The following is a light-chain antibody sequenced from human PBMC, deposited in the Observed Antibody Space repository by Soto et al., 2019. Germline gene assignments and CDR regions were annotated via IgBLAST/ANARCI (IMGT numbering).Light chain of an antibody. J-gene: IGLJ1*01. Sequence: QSALTQPASVSGSPGQSITISCTGTSSDIGGYNYVSWYQQHPGKAPKLRMYDVTNRPSGVSNRFSGSKSGNTASLTISGLQAEDEADYYCTSYSSSSTDVFGTGTKVTVL. CDR3: TSYSSSSTDV. CDR2: DVT. CDR1: SSDIGGYNY. V-gene: IGLV2-14*01.